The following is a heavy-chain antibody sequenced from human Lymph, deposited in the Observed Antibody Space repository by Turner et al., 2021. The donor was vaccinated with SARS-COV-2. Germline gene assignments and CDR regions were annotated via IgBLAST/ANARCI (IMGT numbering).Heavy chain of an antibody. CDR3: ARDIPTTADYFDY. CDR2: ISSSSSYI. J-gene: IGHJ4*02. CDR1: GFTFSTYS. V-gene: IGHV3-21*01. D-gene: IGHD4-17*01. Sequence: VQLVESGGGLVKPGGSLRISCAASGFTFSTYSMNWVRQAPGKWLEWISSISSSSSYIYYADSVKGRFTISRDDAKNSLYLQMNSLRAEDTAVYYCARDIPTTADYFDYWGQGTLVTVSS.